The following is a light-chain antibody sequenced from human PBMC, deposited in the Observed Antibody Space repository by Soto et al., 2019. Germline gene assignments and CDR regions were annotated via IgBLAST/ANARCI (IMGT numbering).Light chain of an antibody. CDR3: QQYYSSPFT. V-gene: IGKV3-20*01. J-gene: IGKJ3*01. CDR2: GAS. CDR1: QSVSNSY. Sequence: EIVLTQSPGTLSLSPGERATLSCRASQSVSNSYLAWYQQKPGQAPRLLIYGASSRATDIPDRFSGSGSGTDFSLTISRLEPEDFAVYYCQQYYSSPFTFGPGTKVDIK.